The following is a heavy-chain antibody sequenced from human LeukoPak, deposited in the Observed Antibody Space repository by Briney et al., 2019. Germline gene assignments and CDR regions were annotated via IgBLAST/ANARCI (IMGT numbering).Heavy chain of an antibody. Sequence: SETLSLTCTVSGGSISSYYWSWIRQPPGKGLEWIGYIHCGSTNYNPSLRSRVTVSVDTSKNQISLKLSSVTAADTAVYYCASTLQWLAFDYWGQGTLVTVSS. V-gene: IGHV4-59*01. CDR1: GGSISSYY. D-gene: IGHD6-19*01. CDR2: IHCGST. J-gene: IGHJ4*02. CDR3: ASTLQWLAFDY.